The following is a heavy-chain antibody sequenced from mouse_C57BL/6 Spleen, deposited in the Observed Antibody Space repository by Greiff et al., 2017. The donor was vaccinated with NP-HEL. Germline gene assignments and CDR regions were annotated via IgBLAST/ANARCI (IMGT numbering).Heavy chain of an antibody. CDR3: ATTAPYFDY. J-gene: IGHJ2*01. CDR1: GYTFTDYN. V-gene: IGHV1-22*01. CDR2: INPNNGGT. Sequence: EVQLQQSGPELVKPGASVKMSCKASGYTFTDYNMHWVKQSHGKSLEWIGYINPNNGGTRYNQKFKGKATLTVNKSSSTAYMELRSLTSEDSAVYYCATTAPYFDYWGQGTTRTVSS. D-gene: IGHD1-2*01.